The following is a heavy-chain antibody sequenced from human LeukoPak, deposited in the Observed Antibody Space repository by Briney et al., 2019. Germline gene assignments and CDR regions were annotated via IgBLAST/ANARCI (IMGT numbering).Heavy chain of an antibody. CDR1: GGSISSSSYY. CDR2: IYFSGNT. CDR3: AREGEYYYGSGSHYYMDV. Sequence: PSETLSLTCTVSGGSISSSSYYWGWIRQPPGKGLEWIGSIYFSGNTYYNPSLKSRVNISVDTSKNQFSLKLSSVTAADTAVYYCAREGEYYYGSGSHYYMDVWGKGTTVTVSS. V-gene: IGHV4-39*02. D-gene: IGHD3-10*01. J-gene: IGHJ6*03.